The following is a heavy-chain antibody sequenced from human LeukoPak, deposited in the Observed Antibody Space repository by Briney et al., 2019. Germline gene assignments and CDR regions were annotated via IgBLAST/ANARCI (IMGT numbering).Heavy chain of an antibody. V-gene: IGHV4-39*07. D-gene: IGHD6-6*01. Sequence: SETLSLTCTVSGGSISSSSYCWGWIRQPPGKGLEWIGSIYYSGSTYYNPSLKSRVTISVDTSKNQFSLKLSSVTAADTAVYYCARGMSIAARPFDYWGQGTLVTVSS. CDR1: GGSISSSSYC. CDR3: ARGMSIAARPFDY. CDR2: IYYSGST. J-gene: IGHJ4*02.